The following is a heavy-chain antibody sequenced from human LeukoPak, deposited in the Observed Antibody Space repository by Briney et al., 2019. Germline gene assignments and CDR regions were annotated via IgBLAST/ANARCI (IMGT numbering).Heavy chain of an antibody. CDR2: ISSSSSYI. CDR1: GFTFSSYS. CDR3: ASFDDYGDYGESSTEYFQH. V-gene: IGHV3-21*01. J-gene: IGHJ1*01. D-gene: IGHD4-17*01. Sequence: PGGSLRLSCAASGFTFSSYSMNWVRQAPGKGLEWVSSISSSSSYIYYADSVKGRFTISRDNAKNSLYLQMNSLRAEDTAVYYCASFDDYGDYGESSTEYFQHWGQGTLVTVSS.